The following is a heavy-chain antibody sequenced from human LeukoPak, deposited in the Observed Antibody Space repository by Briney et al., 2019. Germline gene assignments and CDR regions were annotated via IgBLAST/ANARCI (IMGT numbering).Heavy chain of an antibody. Sequence: PGRSLRLSCAASGFTFSSYAMHWVRQAPGKGLEWVAVILYDGSNKYYADSVKGRFTISRDNSKNTLYLQMNSLRAEDTAVYYCPKDLTSDFGGAFDPWGQGTLVTVSS. CDR3: PKDLTSDFGGAFDP. CDR2: ILYDGSNK. J-gene: IGHJ5*02. D-gene: IGHD3-10*01. V-gene: IGHV3-30-3*01. CDR1: GFTFSSYA.